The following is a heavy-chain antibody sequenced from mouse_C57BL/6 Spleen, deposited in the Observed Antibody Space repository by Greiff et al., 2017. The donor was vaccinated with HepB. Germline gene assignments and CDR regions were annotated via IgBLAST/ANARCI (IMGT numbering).Heavy chain of an antibody. CDR2: IYPGDGDT. CDR3: ARSYYGNPMDY. D-gene: IGHD2-10*01. Sequence: VKLMESGPELVKPGASVKISCKASGYAFSSSWMNWVKQRPGKGLEWIGRIYPGDGDTNYNGKFKGKATLTADKSSSTAYMQLSSLTSEDSAVYFCARSYYGNPMDYWGQGTSVTVSS. CDR1: GYAFSSSW. J-gene: IGHJ4*01. V-gene: IGHV1-82*01.